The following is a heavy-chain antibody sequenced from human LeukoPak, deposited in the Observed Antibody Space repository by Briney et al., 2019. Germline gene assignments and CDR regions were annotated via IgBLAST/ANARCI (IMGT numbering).Heavy chain of an antibody. Sequence: GGSLRLSCAASGFAFSTYAMHWVRQAPGKGLEWVAVISYDGSVKYYADSVKGRFTISRDNSKNTLYLQMNSLRSDTAVYYCARVDDLDAFDIWGQGTMVTVSP. CDR2: ISYDGSVK. J-gene: IGHJ3*02. CDR3: ARVDDLDAFDI. CDR1: GFAFSTYA. V-gene: IGHV3-30-3*01. D-gene: IGHD2-2*03.